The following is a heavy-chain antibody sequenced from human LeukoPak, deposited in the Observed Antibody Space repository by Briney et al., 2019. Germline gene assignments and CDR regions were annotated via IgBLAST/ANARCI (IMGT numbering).Heavy chain of an antibody. CDR1: GLTFSSYG. Sequence: SGRSLRLSCAASGLTFSSYGMHWVRQAPGKGLEWVAVISYDGSNKYYADSVKGRFTISRDNSKNTVYLLMNSLRAKDTAVYYCARDIWYSSGHTGPGGYYFGYWGQGTQVTVSS. V-gene: IGHV3-30*03. J-gene: IGHJ4*02. CDR2: ISYDGSNK. CDR3: ARDIWYSSGHTGPGGYYFGY. D-gene: IGHD6-19*01.